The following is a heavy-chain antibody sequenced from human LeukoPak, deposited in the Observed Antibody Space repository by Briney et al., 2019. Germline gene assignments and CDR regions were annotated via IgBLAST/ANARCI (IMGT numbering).Heavy chain of an antibody. CDR2: IWYDGSNK. CDR1: GFTFSSYG. Sequence: GGSLRLSCAASGFTFSSYGMHWVRQAPGKGLEWVAVIWYDGSNKYYADSVKGRFTISRDSSKNTLYLQMNSLRAEDTAVYYCARDGIQLWGNIDYWGQGTLVTVSS. J-gene: IGHJ4*02. V-gene: IGHV3-33*01. CDR3: ARDGIQLWGNIDY. D-gene: IGHD5-18*01.